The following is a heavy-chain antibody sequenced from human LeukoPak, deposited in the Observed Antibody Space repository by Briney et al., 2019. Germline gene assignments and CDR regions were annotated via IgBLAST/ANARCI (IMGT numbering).Heavy chain of an antibody. J-gene: IGHJ4*02. CDR3: ARVDYGDYVGPYYFDY. Sequence: SETLSLTCAVSGGSLSSSNWWSWVRQPPGKGLEWIVEIYHSGSTNYNPSLKSPVTISVDKSKNQFSLKLSSVTAADTAVYYCARVDYGDYVGPYYFDYWGQGTLVTVSS. CDR1: GGSLSSSNW. D-gene: IGHD4-17*01. V-gene: IGHV4-4*02. CDR2: IYHSGST.